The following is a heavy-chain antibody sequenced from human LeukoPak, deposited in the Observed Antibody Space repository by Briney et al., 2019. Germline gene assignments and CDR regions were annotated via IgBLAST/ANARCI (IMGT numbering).Heavy chain of an antibody. D-gene: IGHD6-19*01. CDR3: ARGDYYSNGWPFDY. CDR1: GYSISSGYY. CDR2: IFHSGST. J-gene: IGHJ4*02. V-gene: IGHV4-38-2*01. Sequence: SETLSLTCAVSGYSISSGYYWVWIRQPPGKGLEWIGSIFHSGSTYYNPYLQSRVTISLDTSKNHFSLKLSSVTAADPAFYYCARGDYYSNGWPFDYWGQGTLVTVSS.